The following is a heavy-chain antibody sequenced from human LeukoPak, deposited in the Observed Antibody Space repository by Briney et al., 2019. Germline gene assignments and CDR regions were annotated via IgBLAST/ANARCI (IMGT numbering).Heavy chain of an antibody. CDR2: ISHSAIT. D-gene: IGHD3-10*01. J-gene: IGHJ4*02. Sequence: SETLSLTCAVSGYSISSGYYWGWIRQPPRKGLEWIGSISHSAITYHNPSLKSRVTISIDTSKNQFSLKLSSVTAADTAVYYRATFYGSGSRYFAYWGQGALVTVSS. CDR1: GYSISSGYY. V-gene: IGHV4-38-2*01. CDR3: ATFYGSGSRYFAY.